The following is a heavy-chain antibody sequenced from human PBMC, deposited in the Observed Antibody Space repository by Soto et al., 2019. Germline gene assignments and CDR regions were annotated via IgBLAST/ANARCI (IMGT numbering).Heavy chain of an antibody. D-gene: IGHD2-2*01. V-gene: IGHV3-30*18. CDR3: AKTVGVVVPAAIDFDY. Sequence: PGGSLRLSCAASGFTFSSYGMHWVRQAPGKGLEWVAVISYDGSNKYYADSVKGRFTISRDNSKNTLYLQMNSLRAEDTAVYYCAKTVGVVVPAAIDFDYWGQGTLVTVSS. CDR1: GFTFSSYG. CDR2: ISYDGSNK. J-gene: IGHJ4*02.